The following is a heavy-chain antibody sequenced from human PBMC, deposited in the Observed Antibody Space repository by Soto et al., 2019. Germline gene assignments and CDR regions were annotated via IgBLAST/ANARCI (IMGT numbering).Heavy chain of an antibody. CDR3: ASDHARGDPDY. V-gene: IGHV3-33*01. Sequence: GGSLRLSCAASGFTFSSYGMHWVRQAPGKGLEWVAVIWYDGSNKYYADSVKGRFTISRDNSKNTLYLQMNSLRAEDTAVYYCASDHARGDPDYWGQGTLVTVSS. CDR1: GFTFSSYG. J-gene: IGHJ4*02. D-gene: IGHD3-16*01. CDR2: IWYDGSNK.